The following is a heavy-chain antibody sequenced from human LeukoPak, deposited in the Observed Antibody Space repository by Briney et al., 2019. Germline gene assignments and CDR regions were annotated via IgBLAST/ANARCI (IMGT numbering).Heavy chain of an antibody. V-gene: IGHV3-23*01. CDR1: GFTFSSYA. Sequence: GGSLRLSCAASGFTFSSYAMSWVRQAPGKGLEWVSAISGSGGSTYYADSVKGRFTISRDNSKNTLYLQMNSLRAEDTAVYYCAKGHYYDSSGHFYFDYWGQGTLVTVSS. D-gene: IGHD3-22*01. CDR2: ISGSGGST. J-gene: IGHJ4*02. CDR3: AKGHYYDSSGHFYFDY.